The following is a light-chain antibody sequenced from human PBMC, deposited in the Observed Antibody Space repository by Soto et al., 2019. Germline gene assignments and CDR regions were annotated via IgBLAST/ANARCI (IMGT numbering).Light chain of an antibody. Sequence: QAVVTQPPSVSGAPGQRVTISCTGSSSNIGAGYDIHWYQQLPGTAPKLLVYGNTHRPSGVPDRFSGSKSGTSASLAITGLQAGDEAHYYCQSYDNSLSGWVFGGGTKLTVL. CDR1: SSNIGAGYD. V-gene: IGLV1-40*01. CDR3: QSYDNSLSGWV. CDR2: GNT. J-gene: IGLJ3*02.